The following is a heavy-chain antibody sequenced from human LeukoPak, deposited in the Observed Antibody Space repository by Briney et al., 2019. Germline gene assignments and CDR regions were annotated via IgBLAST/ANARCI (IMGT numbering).Heavy chain of an antibody. CDR2: IWYDGSNK. J-gene: IGHJ4*02. CDR1: GFTFSSYG. CDR3: AADSSGPYDY. Sequence: PGGSLRLSCAASGFTFSSYGMHWVRQAPGKGLEWVAVIWYDGSNKYYADSVKGRSTISRDNSKNTLYLQMNSLRAEDTAVYYCAADSSGPYDYWGQGTLVTVSS. V-gene: IGHV3-33*01. D-gene: IGHD3-22*01.